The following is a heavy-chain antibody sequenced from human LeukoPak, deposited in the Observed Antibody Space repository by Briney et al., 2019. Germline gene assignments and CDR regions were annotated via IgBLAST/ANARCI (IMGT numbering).Heavy chain of an antibody. CDR2: FDPEDGET. J-gene: IGHJ4*02. V-gene: IGHV1-24*01. CDR1: GYTLPELS. CDR3: ATDGSIYSGSPNFDY. D-gene: IGHD1-26*01. Sequence: ASGEVSYKVSGYTLPELSMHSGREAPGKGLGWGGGFDPEDGETIYAQKFQGRVTMTEDTSTDTAYMELSSLRSEDTAVYYCATDGSIYSGSPNFDYWGQGTLVTVSS.